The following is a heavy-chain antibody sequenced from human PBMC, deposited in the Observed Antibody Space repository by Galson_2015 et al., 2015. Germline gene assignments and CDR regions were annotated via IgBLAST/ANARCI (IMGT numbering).Heavy chain of an antibody. V-gene: IGHV3-30-3*01. Sequence: SLRLSCAASGFTFSSYAMHWVRQAPGKGLEWVAVISYDGSNKYYADSVKGRFTNSRDNSKNTLYLQMNSLRAEDTAVYYCARGDSSGWYADYWGQGTLVTVSS. CDR2: ISYDGSNK. CDR3: ARGDSSGWYADY. D-gene: IGHD6-19*01. J-gene: IGHJ4*02. CDR1: GFTFSSYA.